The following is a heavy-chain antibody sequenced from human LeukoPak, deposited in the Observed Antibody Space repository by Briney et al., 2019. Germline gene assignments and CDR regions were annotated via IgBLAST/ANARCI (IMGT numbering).Heavy chain of an antibody. D-gene: IGHD3-22*01. Sequence: GGSLRLSCEASGFTFSRYWMSWVRQAPGKGLEWVACIKQDGSEKDYADSVKGRFTISRDNAKNSLFLQMSSLRVEDTAMYYCARKFYYDSSGYGTPGEYFQHWGQGTLVTVSS. CDR2: IKQDGSEK. J-gene: IGHJ1*01. CDR1: GFTFSRYW. CDR3: ARKFYYDSSGYGTPGEYFQH. V-gene: IGHV3-7*01.